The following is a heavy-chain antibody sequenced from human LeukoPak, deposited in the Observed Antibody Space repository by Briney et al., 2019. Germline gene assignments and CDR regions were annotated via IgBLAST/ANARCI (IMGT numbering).Heavy chain of an antibody. J-gene: IGHJ4*02. CDR1: GFTYRSYR. Sequence: GGTLSLYCAASGFTYRSYRMNWLRQATGKALEWVSSISNSRSYIYYADSVKGRFTISKDNAKNSLYLQMNSLRADDTAVYYCERGSSSCLDYWGQGTLVTVSS. CDR2: ISNSRSYI. CDR3: ERGSSSCLDY. V-gene: IGHV3-21*01. D-gene: IGHD6-13*01.